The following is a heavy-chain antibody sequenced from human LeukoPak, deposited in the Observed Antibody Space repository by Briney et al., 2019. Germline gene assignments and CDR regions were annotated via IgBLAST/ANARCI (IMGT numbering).Heavy chain of an antibody. J-gene: IGHJ3*02. Sequence: PGRSLRLSCAASGFTFSSYGMHWVRQAPGKGLEWVAVISYDGSNKYYADSVKGRFTISRDNSKNTLYLQMNSLRAEDTAVYYCAKVLLVATIQDAFDIWGQGTMVTVSS. V-gene: IGHV3-30*18. CDR2: ISYDGSNK. D-gene: IGHD5-12*01. CDR1: GFTFSSYG. CDR3: AKVLLVATIQDAFDI.